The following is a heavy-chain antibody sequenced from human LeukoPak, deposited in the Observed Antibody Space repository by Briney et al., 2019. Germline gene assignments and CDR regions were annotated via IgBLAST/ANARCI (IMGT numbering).Heavy chain of an antibody. Sequence: GASVKVSCKASGGTFSSYAISWVRQAPGQGLEWMGGIIPIFGTANYAQKFQGRVTITADESTSTAYMELSSLRSEDTAVYYCARTTPNYYDSSGPCFDYWGQGTLVTVSS. V-gene: IGHV1-69*13. CDR1: GGTFSSYA. CDR3: ARTTPNYYDSSGPCFDY. D-gene: IGHD3-22*01. CDR2: IIPIFGTA. J-gene: IGHJ4*02.